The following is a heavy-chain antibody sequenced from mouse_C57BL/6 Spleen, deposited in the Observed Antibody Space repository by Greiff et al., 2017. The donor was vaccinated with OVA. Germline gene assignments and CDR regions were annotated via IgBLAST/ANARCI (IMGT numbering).Heavy chain of an antibody. J-gene: IGHJ1*03. CDR2: IYPGDGDT. Sequence: QVQLQQSGPELVKPGASVKISCKASGYAFSSSWMNWVKQRPGQGLEWIGRIYPGDGDTNYNGKFKGKATLTADKSSSTAYMQLSSLTSEDSAVYFCARSGDGPWYFDVWGTGTTVTVSS. CDR3: ARSGDGPWYFDV. V-gene: IGHV1-82*01. CDR1: GYAFSSSW. D-gene: IGHD3-1*01.